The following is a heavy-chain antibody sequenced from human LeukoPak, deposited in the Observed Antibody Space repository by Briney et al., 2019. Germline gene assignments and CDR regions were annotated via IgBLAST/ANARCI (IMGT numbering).Heavy chain of an antibody. D-gene: IGHD3-10*01. CDR3: AKEGHSDPQNGAYFDY. CDR2: ISARGAPAPYYAT. V-gene: IGHV3-23*01. Sequence: PGGSLRLSCAASGFTFTSYAMGWVRQAPGKGLEWVSVISARGAPAPYYATYYADSVKGRFTVSRDNSKNTLYLQMSSLRAEDTAVYYCAKEGHSDPQNGAYFDYWGLGTLVTVTS. J-gene: IGHJ4*02. CDR1: GFTFTSYA.